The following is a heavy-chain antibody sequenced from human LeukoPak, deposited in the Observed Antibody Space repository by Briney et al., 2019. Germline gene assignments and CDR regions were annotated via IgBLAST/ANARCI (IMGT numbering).Heavy chain of an antibody. D-gene: IGHD6-13*01. Sequence: ASVKVSCKASGYTFTSYDINWVRQATGQGLEWMGWMNPNSGNTGYAQKFQGRVTMTRNNSISTAYMELSSLRSEDTAVYYCARGGYSSSWYGLMYYYYGMDVWGQGTTVTVSS. CDR2: MNPNSGNT. CDR3: ARGGYSSSWYGLMYYYYGMDV. V-gene: IGHV1-8*01. J-gene: IGHJ6*02. CDR1: GYTFTSYD.